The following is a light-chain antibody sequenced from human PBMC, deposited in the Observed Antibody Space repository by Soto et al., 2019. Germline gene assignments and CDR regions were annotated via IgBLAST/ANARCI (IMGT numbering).Light chain of an antibody. CDR3: SSFASGSTWV. CDR1: SSDVGDYNY. CDR2: GVT. V-gene: IGLV2-14*03. J-gene: IGLJ3*02. Sequence: QSALTHPASGSGSPGQSITISCSGASSDVGDYNYVSWYQQHPGKAPQLMIYGVTNRPSGVSNRFSGSKSGNTASLTISGLQAEDEADYYCSSFASGSTWVFGGGTKLTVL.